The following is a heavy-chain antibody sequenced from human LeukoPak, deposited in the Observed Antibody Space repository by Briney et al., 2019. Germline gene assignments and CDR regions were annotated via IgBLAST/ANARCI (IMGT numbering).Heavy chain of an antibody. CDR3: AKREGDTYFSWYMDV. D-gene: IGHD2-21*01. V-gene: IGHV3-23*01. J-gene: IGHJ6*03. Sequence: GGSLRLSCAASGFTFRSFAMSWVRQAPGKGLEWVSGVIGSGRTTFYADSVKGRFTISRDNSKNTLYLQMNSLRAEDTAIYYCAKREGDTYFSWYMDVWGKGTTVTVSS. CDR1: GFTFRSFA. CDR2: VIGSGRTT.